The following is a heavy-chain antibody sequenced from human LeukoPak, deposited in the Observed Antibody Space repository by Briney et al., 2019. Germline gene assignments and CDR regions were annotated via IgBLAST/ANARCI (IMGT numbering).Heavy chain of an antibody. D-gene: IGHD3-10*01. CDR2: IYTSGST. V-gene: IGHV4-4*07. J-gene: IGHJ5*02. Sequence: SETLSLTCTVSGGSISSYYWSWIRQPAGKGLEWIGRIYTSGSTNYNPSLKSRVTMSVDTSKNQFSLKLSSVTAADTAVYYCARASKFTAQYYYGSGSYDPPSWFDPWGQGTLVTVSS. CDR1: GGSISSYY. CDR3: ARASKFTAQYYYGSGSYDPPSWFDP.